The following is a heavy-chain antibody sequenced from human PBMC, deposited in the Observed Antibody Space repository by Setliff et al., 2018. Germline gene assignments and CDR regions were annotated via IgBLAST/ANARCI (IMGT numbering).Heavy chain of an antibody. CDR2: ISPYNGDT. CDR3: ARDTYNPNWYGDRSFEY. J-gene: IGHJ4*02. D-gene: IGHD1-1*01. V-gene: IGHV1-18*01. Sequence: ASVKVSCKTSGYTFISYGISWVRQAPGQGLEWMGWISPYNGDTSYTQKLQDRVTMTTDISTSTAFMELRSLTSDDTAIYYCARDTYNPNWYGDRSFEYWGQGTLVTVSS. CDR1: GYTFISYG.